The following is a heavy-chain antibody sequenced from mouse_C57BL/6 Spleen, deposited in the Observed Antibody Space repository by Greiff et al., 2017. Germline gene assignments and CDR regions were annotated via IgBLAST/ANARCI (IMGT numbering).Heavy chain of an antibody. CDR3: ARGSGGYDVYYFDY. Sequence: DVKLVESGPGLVKPSQSLSLTCSVTGYSITSGYYWNWIRQFPGNKLEWMGYISYDGSNNYNPSLKNRISITRDTSKNQFFLKLNSVTTEDTATYYCARGSGGYDVYYFDYWGQGTTLTVSS. V-gene: IGHV3-6*01. CDR1: GYSITSGYY. J-gene: IGHJ2*01. D-gene: IGHD2-2*01. CDR2: ISYDGSN.